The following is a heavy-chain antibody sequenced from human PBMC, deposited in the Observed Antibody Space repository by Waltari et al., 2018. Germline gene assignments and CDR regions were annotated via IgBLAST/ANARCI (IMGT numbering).Heavy chain of an antibody. CDR3: AKPPWDSNYGGIVDY. Sequence: VQLQQWGAGLLKPSETLSLTCAVYGGSFSGYYWSWVRQAPGKGLEWVSAISGSGGSTYYADSVKGRFTISRDNSKNTLYLQMNSLRAEDTAVYYCAKPPWDSNYGGIVDYWGQGTLVTVSS. V-gene: IGHV3-23*01. J-gene: IGHJ4*02. CDR1: GGSFSGYY. CDR2: ISGSGGST. D-gene: IGHD4-4*01.